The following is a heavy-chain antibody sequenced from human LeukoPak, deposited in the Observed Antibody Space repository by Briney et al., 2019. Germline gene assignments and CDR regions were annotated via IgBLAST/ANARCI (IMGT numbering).Heavy chain of an antibody. Sequence: PGGSLRLSCAASGFTVSSNYMSWVRQAPGKGLEWVSVIYSGGSTYYADSVKGRFTISRDNSKNTLYLQMNSLRAEDTAVYYCASIMITFGGVIGAFDYWGQGTLVTVSS. CDR2: IYSGGST. CDR1: GFTVSSNY. V-gene: IGHV3-66*01. J-gene: IGHJ4*02. D-gene: IGHD3-16*02. CDR3: ASIMITFGGVIGAFDY.